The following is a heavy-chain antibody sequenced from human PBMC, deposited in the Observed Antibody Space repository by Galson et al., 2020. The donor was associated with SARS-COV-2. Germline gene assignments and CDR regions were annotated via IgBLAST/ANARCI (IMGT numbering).Heavy chain of an antibody. CDR3: ARVCEGGSTVFGGVSGAYYYYMDV. CDR1: GGSISSNSYY. CDR2: IYYSGST. D-gene: IGHD3-3*01. Sequence: SETLSLTCTVSGGSISSNSYYWGWIRQPPGKGLEWIGRIYYSGSTYYNPSLKSRVTISVDTSKNHFSLKLSSMTAADTAVYYCARVCEGGSTVFGGVSGAYYYYMDVWGKGTTVTVSS. J-gene: IGHJ6*03. V-gene: IGHV4-39*07.